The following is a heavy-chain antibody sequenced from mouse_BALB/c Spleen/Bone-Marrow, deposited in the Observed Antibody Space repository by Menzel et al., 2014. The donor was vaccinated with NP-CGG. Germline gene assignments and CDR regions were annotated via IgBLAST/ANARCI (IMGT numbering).Heavy chain of an antibody. J-gene: IGHJ3*01. CDR2: ISTYSGNT. CDR3: ARGRQLGLRSFAY. D-gene: IGHD3-2*01. Sequence: VKLVESGPELVRPGVSVKISCKGSGYTFTDYAMHWVKQSHAKSLEWIGVISTYSGNTNYNQKFEGKATMTVDKSSSTAYMELARLTSEDSAIYYCARGRQLGLRSFAYWGQGTLVTVSA. CDR1: GYTFTDYA. V-gene: IGHV1-67*01.